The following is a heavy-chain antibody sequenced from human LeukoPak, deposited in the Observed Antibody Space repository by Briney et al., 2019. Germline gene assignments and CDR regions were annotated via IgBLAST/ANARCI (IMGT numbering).Heavy chain of an antibody. Sequence: PGGSLRLSCAASGFTFSGSTIHWVRQASGEGLEWVGRIRSKANNYATAYATSVKGRFTLSRDDPNNTAYLQMNSLKTEDTAVYFCIRGAASGSYYGLDVWGQGATVTASS. J-gene: IGHJ6*02. CDR1: GFTFSGST. CDR2: IRSKANNYAT. V-gene: IGHV3-73*01. CDR3: IRGAASGSYYGLDV. D-gene: IGHD1-26*01.